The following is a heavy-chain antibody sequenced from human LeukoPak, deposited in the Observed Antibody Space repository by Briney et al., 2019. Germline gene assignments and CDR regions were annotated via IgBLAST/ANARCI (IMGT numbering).Heavy chain of an antibody. CDR3: ARVRRSSSGPYYYYYLDV. D-gene: IGHD6-6*01. V-gene: IGHV4-34*01. CDR2: SNHSGST. J-gene: IGHJ6*03. CDR1: GGSFSGYY. Sequence: SETLSLTCAVYGGSFSGYYWSGMRQPPGRGLEGIGESNHSGSTNYNPSLKRRVTISVDPSKNQFSLKLSSVTAADTAVYYCARVRRSSSGPYYYYYLDVWGKGTTVTVSS.